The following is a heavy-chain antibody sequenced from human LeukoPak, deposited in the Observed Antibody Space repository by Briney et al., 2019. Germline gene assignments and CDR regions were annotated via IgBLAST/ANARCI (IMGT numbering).Heavy chain of an antibody. J-gene: IGHJ4*02. V-gene: IGHV4-4*02. CDR1: GGSISNSKW. D-gene: IGHD3-22*01. CDR2: IYHSGST. Sequence: SGTLSLTCAVSGGSISNSKWWSWVRQPPGKGLEWIGEIYHSGSTNYNPSLKSRVTISVDKSKNQFSLKLSSVTAADTAVYYCARVGDSSAYYPFDSWGQGALVTVSS. CDR3: ARVGDSSAYYPFDS.